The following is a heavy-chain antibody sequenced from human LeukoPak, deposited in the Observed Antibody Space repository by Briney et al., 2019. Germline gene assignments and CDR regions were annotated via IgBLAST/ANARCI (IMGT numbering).Heavy chain of an antibody. CDR1: GFPLSSYW. CDR3: TRVGYIDEGIDY. CDR2: IKQDGSKK. V-gene: IGHV3-7*04. Sequence: GGSLRLSCVASGFPLSSYWMTWVRQAPGKGLEWVANIKQDGSKKSCVDSVKGRFTISRDNAKNSLYLQMNSLRAEDTAIYYCTRVGYIDEGIDYWGQGTLVTVSS. D-gene: IGHD5-24*01. J-gene: IGHJ4*02.